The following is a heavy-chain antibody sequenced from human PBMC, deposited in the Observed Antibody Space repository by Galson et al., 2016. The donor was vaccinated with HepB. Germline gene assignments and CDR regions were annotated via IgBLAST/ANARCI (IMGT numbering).Heavy chain of an antibody. CDR3: ARSLGHCSPNSCAEFDF. CDR1: GASISDHF. Sequence: SETLSLTCTVSGASISDHFWSWIRQSPGKGLEWIGSVHAFGDTTYNPSFNSRASISVDTSKNQFSLRLSSLTAADTGVFFCARSLGHCSPNSCAEFDFWGQGTLVTVSS. CDR2: VHAFGDT. J-gene: IGHJ4*02. D-gene: IGHD2-2*01. V-gene: IGHV4-59*11.